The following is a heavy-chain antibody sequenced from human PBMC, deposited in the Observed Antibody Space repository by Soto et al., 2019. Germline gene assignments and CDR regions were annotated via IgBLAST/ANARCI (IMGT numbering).Heavy chain of an antibody. Sequence: PSETLSLTCTVSGGSISGGSYYWGWIRQPPGKGLEWIGSIFFSGSTYYNPSLKSRVTISVDTSKNQFSLKLSSVTAADTAVYYCAREIAALAFFDYWGQGTLVTVSS. D-gene: IGHD6-13*01. V-gene: IGHV4-39*07. CDR1: GGSISGGSYY. J-gene: IGHJ4*02. CDR3: AREIAALAFFDY. CDR2: IFFSGST.